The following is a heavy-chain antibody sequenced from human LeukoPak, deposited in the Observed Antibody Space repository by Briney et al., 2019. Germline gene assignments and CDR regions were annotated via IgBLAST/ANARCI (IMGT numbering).Heavy chain of an antibody. V-gene: IGHV1-69*05. Sequence: ASVKVSCKASGGTFSSYAISWVRQAPGQGLEWMGGIIPIFGTANYAQKFQGRVTITTDTSTSTAYMELRSLRSDDTAVYYCARGAAKSYGSGSYFDPWGQGTLVAVSS. CDR3: ARGAAKSYGSGSYFDP. D-gene: IGHD3-10*01. CDR1: GGTFSSYA. CDR2: IIPIFGTA. J-gene: IGHJ5*02.